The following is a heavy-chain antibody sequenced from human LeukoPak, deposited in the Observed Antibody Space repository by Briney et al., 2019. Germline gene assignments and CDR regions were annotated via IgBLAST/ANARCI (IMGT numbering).Heavy chain of an antibody. J-gene: IGHJ4*02. D-gene: IGHD3-10*01. V-gene: IGHV4-59*12. CDR1: GRSISSYY. CDR2: IYYSGST. CDR3: AREVRGVISYYFDS. Sequence: PSETLSLTCTVSGRSISSYYWSWIRQPPGKGLEWIGYIYYSGSTNYNPSLKTRVTISVDTSKDQFSLKLSSVTAADTAVYYCAREVRGVISYYFDSWGQGNLVTVSS.